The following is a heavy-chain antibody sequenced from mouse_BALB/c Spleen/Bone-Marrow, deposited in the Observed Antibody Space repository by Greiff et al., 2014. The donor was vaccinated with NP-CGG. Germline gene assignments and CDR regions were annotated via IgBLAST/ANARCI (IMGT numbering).Heavy chain of an antibody. D-gene: IGHD2-10*01. V-gene: IGHV1-9*01. CDR1: GYTFSSYW. CDR3: ARAYHVNYDAMDY. J-gene: IGHJ4*01. CDR2: ILPGSGST. Sequence: LVESGAELMKPGASMKISCKATGYTFSSYWIEWVKQRPGHGLEWIGEILPGSGSTNYNERFKGKATFTADTSSNTAYMQLSSLTSEDSAVYYCARAYHVNYDAMDYWGQGTSVTVSS.